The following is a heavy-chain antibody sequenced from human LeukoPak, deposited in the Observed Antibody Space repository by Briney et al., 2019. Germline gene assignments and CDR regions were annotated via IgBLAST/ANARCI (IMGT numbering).Heavy chain of an antibody. D-gene: IGHD2-2*02. CDR1: GFTFSSYA. CDR2: ISYDGSNK. CDR3: ASPIEPYCSSTSSYTVDY. J-gene: IGHJ4*02. Sequence: PGRSLRLSCAASGFTFSSYAMHWVRQAPGKGLEWVAVISYDGSNKYYADSVKGRFTISRDNSKNTLYLQMNSLRAEDTAVYYCASPIEPYCSSTSSYTVDYWGQGTLVTVSS. V-gene: IGHV3-30-3*01.